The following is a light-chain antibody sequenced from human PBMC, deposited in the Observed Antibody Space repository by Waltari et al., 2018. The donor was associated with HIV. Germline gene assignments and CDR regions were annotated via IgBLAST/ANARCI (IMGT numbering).Light chain of an antibody. CDR2: GAS. CDR3: QQYHNTPFT. Sequence: EIVLTQSPGTLSLSPGERATLPCRASQTISNNYLVWYQQKPGRAPRLLISGASNRATGIPDRFSGSGSGTDFTLTITRLEPEDSAVYYCQQYHNTPFTFGQGTRLEIK. J-gene: IGKJ5*01. V-gene: IGKV3-20*01. CDR1: QTISNNY.